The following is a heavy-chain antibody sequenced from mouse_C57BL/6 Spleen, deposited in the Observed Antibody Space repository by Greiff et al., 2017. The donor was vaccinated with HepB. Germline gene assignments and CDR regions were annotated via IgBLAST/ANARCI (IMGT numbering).Heavy chain of an antibody. CDR3: ARTITTVVAHYAMDY. V-gene: IGHV5-17*01. CDR2: ISSGSSTI. J-gene: IGHJ4*01. D-gene: IGHD1-1*01. Sequence: DVQLVESGGGLVKPGGSLKLSCAASGFTFSDYGMHWVRQAPEKGLEWVAYISSGSSTIYYADTVKGRFTISRDTAKNTLFLQMTSLRSEDTAMYYCARTITTVVAHYAMDYWGQGTSVTVSS. CDR1: GFTFSDYG.